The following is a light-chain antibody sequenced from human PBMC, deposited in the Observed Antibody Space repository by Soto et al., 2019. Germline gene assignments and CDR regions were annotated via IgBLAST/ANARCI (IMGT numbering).Light chain of an antibody. CDR2: GVS. J-gene: IGKJ1*01. CDR1: ESVGSH. Sequence: DTVMTQSPATLSVSPGATATLSCRASESVGSHLAWYQQKPGQAPRLLIYGVSTRATGIPVRFRGSGSETECTLTISSLQSDDFAVYYCEQYDNWPPWTFGQGTKVEI. CDR3: EQYDNWPPWT. V-gene: IGKV3-15*01.